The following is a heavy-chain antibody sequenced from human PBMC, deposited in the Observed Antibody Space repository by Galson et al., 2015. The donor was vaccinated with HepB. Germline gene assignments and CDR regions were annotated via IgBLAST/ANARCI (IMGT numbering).Heavy chain of an antibody. D-gene: IGHD2-15*01. CDR2: INPNSGGT. Sequence: SVKVSCKASGYTFTGYYLHWVRQAPGQGLEWMGWINPNSGGTNYAQKFQGRVTMTRDTSINTAYMELSRLRSDDTAVYCCARIPGYCSGGSCSLFDYWGQGTLVTVSS. V-gene: IGHV1-2*02. CDR1: GYTFTGYY. CDR3: ARIPGYCSGGSCSLFDY. J-gene: IGHJ4*02.